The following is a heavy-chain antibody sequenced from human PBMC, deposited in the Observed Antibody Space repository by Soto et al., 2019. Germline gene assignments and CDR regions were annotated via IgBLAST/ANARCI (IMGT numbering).Heavy chain of an antibody. CDR3: ARDGYPYEEGCAAY. CDR1: GFTFSSYA. V-gene: IGHV3-30-3*01. CDR2: ISYDGSNK. Sequence: QVQLVESGGGVVQPGRSLRLSCAASGFTFSSYAMHWVRQAPGKGLEWVAVISYDGSNKYYADSVKGRFTISRDNSKNTLYLQMNSRRAEDTAVYYCARDGYPYEEGCAAYWGQGTLVTVSS. J-gene: IGHJ4*02. D-gene: IGHD5-12*01.